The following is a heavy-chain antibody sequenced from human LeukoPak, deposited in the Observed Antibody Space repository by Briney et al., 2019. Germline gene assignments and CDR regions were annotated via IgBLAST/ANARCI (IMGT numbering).Heavy chain of an antibody. CDR2: INPNSGGT. V-gene: IGHV1-2*02. D-gene: IGHD5-18*01. CDR3: ARDLRVLDTAMDDDAFDI. J-gene: IGHJ3*02. CDR1: GYTFTGYY. Sequence: GASVKVSCKASGYTFTGYYMHWVRQAPGQGLEWMGWINPNSGGTNYAQKFQGRVTMTRDTSISTAYMELSRLRSDDTAVYYCARDLRVLDTAMDDDAFDIWGQGTMVTVSS.